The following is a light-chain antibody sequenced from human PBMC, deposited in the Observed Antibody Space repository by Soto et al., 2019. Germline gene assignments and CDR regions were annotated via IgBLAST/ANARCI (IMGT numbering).Light chain of an antibody. V-gene: IGKV3-11*01. CDR1: QSVNRY. Sequence: EIVLTQSPATLSLSPGERATLSCRASQSVNRYLAWYQQKPGQAPRLLIYDASTRATGIPARFSGSGSGTDFTLTISSLEPEDLAVYYCQQRSNWLTFGGGTKVEIK. CDR2: DAS. J-gene: IGKJ4*01. CDR3: QQRSNWLT.